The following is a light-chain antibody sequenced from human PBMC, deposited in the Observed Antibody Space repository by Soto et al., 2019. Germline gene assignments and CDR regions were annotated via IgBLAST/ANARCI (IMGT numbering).Light chain of an antibody. CDR2: GAS. CDR1: LSVSSSY. V-gene: IGKV3-20*01. Sequence: EIVLTQSPGTLSLSPGEIATLSCRASLSVSSSYLAWYQQKPGQAPRLLIYGASSRATGIPDRFSGSGSGTDFTLTISRLEPEDFAVYYCQQYGSSPPWTFGQGTKVDIK. J-gene: IGKJ1*01. CDR3: QQYGSSPPWT.